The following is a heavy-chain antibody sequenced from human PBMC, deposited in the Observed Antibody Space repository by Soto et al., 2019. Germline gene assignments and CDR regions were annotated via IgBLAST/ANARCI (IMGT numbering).Heavy chain of an antibody. V-gene: IGHV3-48*03. Sequence: EVQLVESGGALVQPGGSLRLSCEASGFSFSSFAMNWVRQAPGRGLEWVSYISDDGASIYYADSLKGRFTISRDNAKKCLSLQMNNLRAEDTAVYYCARENSVQAWLHHFDHWGLGTLVTVSS. J-gene: IGHJ4*02. CDR2: ISDDGASI. CDR3: ARENSVQAWLHHFDH. CDR1: GFSFSSFA. D-gene: IGHD5-18*01.